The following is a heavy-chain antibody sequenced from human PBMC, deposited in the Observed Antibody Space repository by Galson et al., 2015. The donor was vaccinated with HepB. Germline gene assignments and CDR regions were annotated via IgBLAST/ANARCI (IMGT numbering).Heavy chain of an antibody. CDR2: IYTSGST. D-gene: IGHD6-13*01. Sequence: TLSLTCTVSGGSISSGSYYWSWIRQPAGKGLEWIGRIYTSGSTNYNPSLKSRVTISVDTSKNQFSLKLSSVTAADTAVYYCARGRGSWYDYYYYYYGMDVWGQGTTVTVSS. V-gene: IGHV4-61*02. CDR1: GGSISSGSYY. CDR3: ARGRGSWYDYYYYYYGMDV. J-gene: IGHJ6*02.